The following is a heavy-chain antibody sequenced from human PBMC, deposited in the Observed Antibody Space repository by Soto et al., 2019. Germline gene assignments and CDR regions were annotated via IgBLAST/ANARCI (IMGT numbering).Heavy chain of an antibody. CDR1: GYSFTSYW. Sequence: PGESLKISCKGSGYSFTSYWIGWVRQMPGKGLEWMGIIYPGDSDTRYSPSFQGQVTISADKSISTAYLQWSSLKASDTAMYYCATASMAQLYYYYGMDVWGQGTTVTVSS. J-gene: IGHJ6*02. CDR2: IYPGDSDT. V-gene: IGHV5-51*01. CDR3: ATASMAQLYYYYGMDV. D-gene: IGHD2-2*01.